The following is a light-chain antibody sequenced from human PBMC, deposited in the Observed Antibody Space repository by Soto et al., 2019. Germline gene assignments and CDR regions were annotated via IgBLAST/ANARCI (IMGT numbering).Light chain of an antibody. CDR1: QAVDSKF. CDR2: GVS. V-gene: IGKV3-20*01. J-gene: IGKJ5*01. CDR3: QLYGISVPVT. Sequence: IVLTQSPGTLSLSPGETATLSCRASQAVDSKFLAWYQQNPGQAPRLIMFGVSGSATGVPARFSGGVSGTDFTLTIRSLEPEDVAVYYCQLYGISVPVTFGQGTRLQI.